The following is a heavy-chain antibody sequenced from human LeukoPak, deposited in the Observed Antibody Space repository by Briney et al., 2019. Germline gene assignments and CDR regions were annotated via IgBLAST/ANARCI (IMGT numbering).Heavy chain of an antibody. D-gene: IGHD3-10*01. CDR2: IRQDGGEE. J-gene: IGHJ4*02. Sequence: PGGSLRLSCAASGFTFGNYWMSWVRQAPGKGLEWVANIRQDGGEEYYVDSVRGRFTISRDNAKNSLYLQMNSLRAEDTAVYYCARDPRSVTFYYGSGSPYKWGQGTLVTVSS. CDR1: GFTFGNYW. CDR3: ARDPRSVTFYYGSGSPYK. V-gene: IGHV3-7*04.